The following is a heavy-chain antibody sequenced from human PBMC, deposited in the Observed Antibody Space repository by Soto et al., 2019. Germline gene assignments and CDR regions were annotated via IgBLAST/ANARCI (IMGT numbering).Heavy chain of an antibody. J-gene: IGHJ4*02. Sequence: QVQLQESGPGLVKPSGTLSLTCAVSGVSISSHDWWTWVRQPPGKGLEWIGESHQSGYTHSNSSLESRVTISVDKSKNQFSLILTSLTVADTAVYYCATRDTSMFYWGQGTLVTVSS. V-gene: IGHV4-4*02. CDR2: SHQSGYT. D-gene: IGHD3-3*02. CDR1: GVSISSHDW. CDR3: ATRDTSMFY.